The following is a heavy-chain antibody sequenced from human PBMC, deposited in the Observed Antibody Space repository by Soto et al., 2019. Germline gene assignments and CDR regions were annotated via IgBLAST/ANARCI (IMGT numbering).Heavy chain of an antibody. CDR3: ASMGYHYGSGSYPLDY. V-gene: IGHV4-59*08. D-gene: IGHD3-10*01. CDR2: MYNSGST. J-gene: IGHJ4*02. Sequence: SETLALTCTVSGGCISSYYWTWIRQPPGKGLEWIGFMYNSGSTHYNPSLKSRVTISLDMSKNQFSLNLRSVTAADTAVYYCASMGYHYGSGSYPLDYWGQGTLVTVSS. CDR1: GGCISSYY.